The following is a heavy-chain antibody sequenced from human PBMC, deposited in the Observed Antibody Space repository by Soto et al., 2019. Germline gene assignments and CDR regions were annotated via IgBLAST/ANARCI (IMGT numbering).Heavy chain of an antibody. J-gene: IGHJ6*02. CDR3: ARESYGYCSSTSCPPGYYYYGMDV. CDR1: GGTFSSYA. CDR2: IIPIFGTA. V-gene: IGHV1-69*13. D-gene: IGHD2-2*01. Sequence: ASVKVSCKASGGTFSSYAISWVRQAPGQGLEWMGGIIPIFGTANYAQKFQGRVTITADESTSTAYMELSSLRSEDTAVYYCARESYGYCSSTSCPPGYYYYGMDVWGQGTTVTVS.